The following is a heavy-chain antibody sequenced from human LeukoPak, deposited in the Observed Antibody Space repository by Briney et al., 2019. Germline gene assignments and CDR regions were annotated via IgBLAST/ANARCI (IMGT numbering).Heavy chain of an antibody. Sequence: GGSLRLSCEASGFTFSRFAMTWVRQAPGRGLEWVSTIEQDSSATYSADSVRGRFAISRDNSKNTLYLQMNSLRAEDTAVYYCARDIPDDSYYYDSSGYYYADDYWGQGTLVTVSS. V-gene: IGHV3-NL1*01. CDR2: IEQDSSAT. CDR1: GFTFSRFA. J-gene: IGHJ4*02. D-gene: IGHD3-22*01. CDR3: ARDIPDDSYYYDSSGYYYADDY.